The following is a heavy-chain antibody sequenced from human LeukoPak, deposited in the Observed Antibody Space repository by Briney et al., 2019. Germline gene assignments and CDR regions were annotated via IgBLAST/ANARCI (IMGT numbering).Heavy chain of an antibody. D-gene: IGHD4-17*01. CDR3: ARGLLATTLSWFDP. CDR1: GFTFSDYY. V-gene: IGHV3-11*01. Sequence: GGSLRLSCAVSGFTFSDYYMTWIRQAPGKGLEWVSYISSSSLTIYYADSVKGRFTISRDNAKDSLYLQMNSLRAEDTAVYYCARGLLATTLSWFDPWGQGTLVTVSS. CDR2: ISSSSLTI. J-gene: IGHJ5*02.